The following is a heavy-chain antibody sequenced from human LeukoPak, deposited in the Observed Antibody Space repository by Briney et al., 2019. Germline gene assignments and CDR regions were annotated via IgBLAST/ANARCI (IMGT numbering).Heavy chain of an antibody. CDR3: ARHLRYSSFDY. CDR1: GGSISSSSYY. CDR2: MYYTGST. J-gene: IGHJ4*02. V-gene: IGHV4-39*01. D-gene: IGHD6-13*01. Sequence: SETLSLTCTVSGGSISSSSYYWGWIRQPPGKGLEWIGSMYYTGSTYYNPTLKSRVTISVDTFKNQVSLMLSSVTAADTAVYYCARHLRYSSFDYWGQGTLVTVSS.